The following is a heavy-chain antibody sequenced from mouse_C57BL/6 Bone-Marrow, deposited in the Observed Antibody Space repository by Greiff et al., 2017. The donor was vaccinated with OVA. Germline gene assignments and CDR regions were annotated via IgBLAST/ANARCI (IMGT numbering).Heavy chain of an antibody. CDR1: GFTFTDYY. D-gene: IGHD2-5*01. J-gene: IGHJ1*03. CDR3: ARLYYSNWGYFDV. CDR2: IRNKANGYTT. V-gene: IGHV7-3*01. Sequence: EVQRVESGGGLVQPGGSLSLSCAASGFTFTDYYMSWVRQPPGKALEWLGFIRNKANGYTTEYSASVKGRFTISRDNSQSILYLQMNALRAEDSATYYCARLYYSNWGYFDVWGTGTTVTVSS.